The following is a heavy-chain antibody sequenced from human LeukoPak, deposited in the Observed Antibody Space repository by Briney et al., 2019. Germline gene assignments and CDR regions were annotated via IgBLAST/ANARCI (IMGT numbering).Heavy chain of an antibody. Sequence: SQTLSLTCTVSGGSISSGGYYWSWIRQHPGKGLEWIGYIYYSGSTYYNPSLKSRVTISVDTSKNQFSLKLSSVTAADTAVYYCARAEDYYDSTPSCLDIWGQGTMVTVSS. CDR3: ARAEDYYDSTPSCLDI. CDR2: IYYSGST. CDR1: GGSISSGGYY. J-gene: IGHJ3*02. D-gene: IGHD3-22*01. V-gene: IGHV4-31*03.